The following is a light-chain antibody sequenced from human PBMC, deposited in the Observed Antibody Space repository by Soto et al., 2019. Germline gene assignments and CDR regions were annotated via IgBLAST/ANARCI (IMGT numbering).Light chain of an antibody. V-gene: IGKV3-20*01. Sequence: EIVLTQSPGTLSLSPGERATLACRASQSVSSNYLAWYQQKRGQAPRLLIYGASSRATGIPTRFSGSGSGTDFNLTIIRLEPEDFAVYYCQQYDTSPRTFGQGTKVAI. CDR3: QQYDTSPRT. CDR1: QSVSSNY. J-gene: IGKJ1*01. CDR2: GAS.